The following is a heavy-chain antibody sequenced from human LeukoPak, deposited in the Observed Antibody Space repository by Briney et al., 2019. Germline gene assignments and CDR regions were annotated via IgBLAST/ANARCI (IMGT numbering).Heavy chain of an antibody. J-gene: IGHJ6*02. D-gene: IGHD6-6*01. Sequence: GGSLRLSCAASGFTFTNYALHWVRQAPGRGLEWVAVISYDRTNSYYADSVKGRFTISRDDSKNTLHLQMNSLKVEDTAVYYCARDPHLVSAYYYYGMDVWGQGTTVIVSS. V-gene: IGHV3-30-3*01. CDR1: GFTFTNYA. CDR2: ISYDRTNS. CDR3: ARDPHLVSAYYYYGMDV.